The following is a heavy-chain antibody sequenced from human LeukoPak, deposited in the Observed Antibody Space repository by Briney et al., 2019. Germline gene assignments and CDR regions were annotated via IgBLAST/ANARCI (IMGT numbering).Heavy chain of an antibody. CDR3: ARGSGKSWFDP. Sequence: PSETLSLTCTVSGGSISNYYWSWIRQPPGKGLEWIGYIYYSGSTNYNPSLKSRVTISVDTSKNQFSLKLSSVTAADTAVYYCARGSGKSWFDPWGQGTLVTVSS. CDR1: GGSISNYY. J-gene: IGHJ5*02. V-gene: IGHV4-59*01. D-gene: IGHD6-19*01. CDR2: IYYSGST.